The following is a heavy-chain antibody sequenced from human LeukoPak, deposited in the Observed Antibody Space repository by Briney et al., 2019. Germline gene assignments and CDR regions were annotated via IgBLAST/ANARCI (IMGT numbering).Heavy chain of an antibody. Sequence: PGGSLRLSCAASGFTFDDYAMHWVRQAPGKGLEWVSLISGDGGSTYYADSVKGRFTISRDNSKNSLYLQMNSLRTEGTALYYCAKAGNSVEMATIMGDWGQGTLVTVSS. CDR1: GFTFDDYA. D-gene: IGHD5-24*01. CDR2: ISGDGGST. J-gene: IGHJ4*02. CDR3: AKAGNSVEMATIMGD. V-gene: IGHV3-43*02.